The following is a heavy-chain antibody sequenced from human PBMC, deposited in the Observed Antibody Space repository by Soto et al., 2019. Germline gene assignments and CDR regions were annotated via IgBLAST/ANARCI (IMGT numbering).Heavy chain of an antibody. CDR1: GFTFSSYA. CDR2: ISGSGGST. Sequence: GGSLRLSCAASGFTFSSYAMSWVRQAPGKGLEWVSAISGSGGSTYYADSVKGRFTISRDNSKNTLYLQMNSLRAEDTAVYYCAKDKRSIFGVVTPFDYWGQGTLVTVSS. D-gene: IGHD3-3*01. J-gene: IGHJ4*02. V-gene: IGHV3-23*01. CDR3: AKDKRSIFGVVTPFDY.